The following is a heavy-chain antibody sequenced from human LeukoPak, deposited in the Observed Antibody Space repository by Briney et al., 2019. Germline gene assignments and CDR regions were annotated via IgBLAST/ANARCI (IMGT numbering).Heavy chain of an antibody. V-gene: IGHV3-23*01. Sequence: GGSLRLSCAASGFTFSSYAMSWVRQAPGKGLEWVSAISGSGGSTYYADSVKGRFTISRDNSKNTLYLQMNSLRAEDTAVYYCAKECYDILTGRPAYAFDIWGQGTMVTVSS. CDR3: AKECYDILTGRPAYAFDI. CDR2: ISGSGGST. J-gene: IGHJ3*02. D-gene: IGHD3-9*01. CDR1: GFTFSSYA.